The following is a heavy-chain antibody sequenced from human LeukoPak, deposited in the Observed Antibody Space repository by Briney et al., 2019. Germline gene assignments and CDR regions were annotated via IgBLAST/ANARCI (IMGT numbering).Heavy chain of an antibody. CDR1: GFTFSSYW. D-gene: IGHD4-11*01. Sequence: GGSLRLSCAASGFTFSSYWMSWVRQAPGKGLEWVANIKQDGSEKYYVDSVKGRFTISRDNAKNSLYLQMNSLRAEDTAVYYCARGIRDYNDQLGYFQHWGQGTLVTVPS. CDR3: ARGIRDYNDQLGYFQH. CDR2: IKQDGSEK. J-gene: IGHJ1*01. V-gene: IGHV3-7*01.